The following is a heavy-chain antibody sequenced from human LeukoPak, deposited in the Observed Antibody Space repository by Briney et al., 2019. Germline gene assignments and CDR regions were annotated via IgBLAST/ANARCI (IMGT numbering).Heavy chain of an antibody. CDR2: ISGSGGGT. CDR3: AKGFGTSGIDY. CDR1: GFTFSSYG. V-gene: IGHV3-23*01. J-gene: IGHJ4*02. Sequence: SGGSLRLSCAASGFTFSSYGMSWVRQAPGKGLEWVSGISGSGGGTYYTDSVKGRFTISRDNSKNTLYLQMNSLRAEDTAIYYCAKGFGTSGIDYWGQGPLVTVSS. D-gene: IGHD1-14*01.